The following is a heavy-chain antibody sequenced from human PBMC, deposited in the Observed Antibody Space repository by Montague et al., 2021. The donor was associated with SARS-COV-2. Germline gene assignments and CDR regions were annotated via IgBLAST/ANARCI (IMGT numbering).Heavy chain of an antibody. CDR3: ARESAYYYGSGSYFDY. V-gene: IGHV3-21*01. D-gene: IGHD3-10*01. Sequence: SLRLSCAASGFTFSSYGMNWVRQAPGKGLEWVSSISSSSSYIYYADSVKGRFTISRDNAKNSLYLQMNSLRAEDTAVYYCARESAYYYGSGSYFDYWGQGTLVTVSS. CDR2: ISSSSSYI. CDR1: GFTFSSYG. J-gene: IGHJ4*02.